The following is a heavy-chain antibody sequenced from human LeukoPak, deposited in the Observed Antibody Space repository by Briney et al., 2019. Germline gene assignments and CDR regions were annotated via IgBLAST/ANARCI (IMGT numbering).Heavy chain of an antibody. CDR1: GGTFSSYA. CDR2: IIPIFGTA. D-gene: IGHD3-10*01. CDR3: AREGVAGLNYFDY. V-gene: IGHV1-69*05. Sequence: ASVKVSCKASGGTFSSYAISRVRQAPGQGLEWMGGIIPIFGTANYAQKFQGRVTITTDESTSTAYMELSSLRSEDTAVYYCAREGVAGLNYFDYWGQGTLVTVSS. J-gene: IGHJ4*02.